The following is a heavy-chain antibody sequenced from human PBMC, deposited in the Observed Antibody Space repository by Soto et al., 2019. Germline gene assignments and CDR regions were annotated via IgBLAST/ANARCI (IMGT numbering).Heavy chain of an antibody. V-gene: IGHV1-3*01. J-gene: IGHJ4*02. Sequence: QVHLVQSGAEVRKPGASVKVSCKASGYTFTSYAMHWVRQAPGQRLEWMGWSNAGNGNTKYSQKFQGRVTITRDTSASTAYMELSSLRSEDTAVYYCARGLNGYLHYFDYWGQGTLVTVSS. CDR3: ARGLNGYLHYFDY. CDR1: GYTFTSYA. D-gene: IGHD5-18*01. CDR2: SNAGNGNT.